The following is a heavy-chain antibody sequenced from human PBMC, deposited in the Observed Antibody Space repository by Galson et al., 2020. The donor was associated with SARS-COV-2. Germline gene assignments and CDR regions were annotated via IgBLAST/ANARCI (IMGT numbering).Heavy chain of an antibody. V-gene: IGHV4-59*01. CDR2: IYYSGST. CDR1: GGSISSYY. J-gene: IGHJ5*02. Sequence: ETSKTLSLTCTVSGGSISSYYWSWIRQPPGKGLEWIGYIYYSGSTNYNPSLKSRVTISVDTSKNQFSLKLSSVTAADTAVYYCARGLVGATKAWWFDPWGQGTLVTVSS. D-gene: IGHD1-26*01. CDR3: ARGLVGATKAWWFDP.